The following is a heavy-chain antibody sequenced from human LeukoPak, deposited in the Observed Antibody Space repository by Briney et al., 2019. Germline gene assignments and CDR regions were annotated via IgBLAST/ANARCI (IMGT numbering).Heavy chain of an antibody. V-gene: IGHV3-23*01. Sequence: PGGSLRLSCAASGFTFSSYAMSWVRQAPGKGLEWVSGISGSGDNTYYADSVKGRFTISRDNSKNTLYVQVNSLGTEDTAVYYCAKVEAVAAILIYGSYYFGYWGQGTLVTVSS. D-gene: IGHD2-15*01. J-gene: IGHJ4*02. CDR2: ISGSGDNT. CDR1: GFTFSSYA. CDR3: AKVEAVAAILIYGSYYFGY.